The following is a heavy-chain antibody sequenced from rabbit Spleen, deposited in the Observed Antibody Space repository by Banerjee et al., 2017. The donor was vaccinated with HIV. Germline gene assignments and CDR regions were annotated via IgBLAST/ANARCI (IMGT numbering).Heavy chain of an antibody. J-gene: IGHJ4*01. CDR1: GFSFSSSDY. CDR3: ARFYAGYGDFGYAAM. V-gene: IGHV1S40*01. Sequence: QSLEESGGGLVQPEGSLTLTCKASGFSFSSSDYICWVRQAPGKGLEWISCIAGSSSGFTYSATWAKGRFTCSKTSSTTVTLQMTSLTAADTATYFCARFYAGYGDFGYAAMWGPGTLVTVS. CDR2: IAGSSSGFT. D-gene: IGHD7-1*01.